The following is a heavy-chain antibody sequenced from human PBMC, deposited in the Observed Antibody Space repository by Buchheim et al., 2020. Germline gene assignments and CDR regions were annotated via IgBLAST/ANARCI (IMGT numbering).Heavy chain of an antibody. D-gene: IGHD7-27*01. Sequence: QVQLQQWGAGLLKPSETLSLTCAVYGGSFSGYYWSWIRQPPGKGLEWIGEINHSGSTNYNPSLKSRVTISVDTSKNQFSLKLSSVTAADTAVYYCARSYRYLGYYYYYGMDVWGQGTT. J-gene: IGHJ6*02. V-gene: IGHV4-34*01. CDR3: ARSYRYLGYYYYYGMDV. CDR1: GGSFSGYY. CDR2: INHSGST.